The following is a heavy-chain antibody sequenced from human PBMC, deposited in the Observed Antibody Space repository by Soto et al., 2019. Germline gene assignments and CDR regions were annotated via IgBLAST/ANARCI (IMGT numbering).Heavy chain of an antibody. J-gene: IGHJ5*02. Sequence: ASVKVSCKASGYTFTSYYMHCVRQAPGQGXEWMGIIKTSGGSTSYAQKLQGRVNMNRDTYTSTVYMELSSLRYEDTAVYYCARDRNYYGSGDYLNWFDHWGQGTLVTVSS. CDR3: ARDRNYYGSGDYLNWFDH. CDR1: GYTFTSYY. V-gene: IGHV1-46*01. CDR2: IKTSGGST. D-gene: IGHD3-10*01.